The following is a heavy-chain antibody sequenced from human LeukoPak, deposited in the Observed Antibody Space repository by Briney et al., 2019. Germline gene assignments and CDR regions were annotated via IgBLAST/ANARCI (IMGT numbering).Heavy chain of an antibody. Sequence: GGSLRLSCAASGLTFSSYGMHWVRQAPGKGLEWVAFIRYDGSNKYYADSVKGRFTISRDNSKNTLYLQMNSLRPEDTAVYYCARGGKKALAGTRSPQYFQHWGQGTLVTVSS. CDR3: ARGGKKALAGTRSPQYFQH. J-gene: IGHJ1*01. CDR2: IRYDGSNK. CDR1: GLTFSSYG. D-gene: IGHD6-19*01. V-gene: IGHV3-30*02.